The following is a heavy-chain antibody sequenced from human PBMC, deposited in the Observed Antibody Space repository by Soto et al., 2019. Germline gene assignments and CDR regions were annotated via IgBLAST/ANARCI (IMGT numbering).Heavy chain of an antibody. J-gene: IGHJ4*02. CDR2: IYYGGSP. D-gene: IGHD3-22*01. V-gene: IGHV4-39*01. CDR3: ARQSGSGYYTLAY. Sequence: QLQLQESGPGLVKPSETLSLTCTVSGGSISSSTYYWGWIRQPPGQGLEWIGNIYYGGSPYYNPSLMSRVAVSVDTSKNQFSLKPSSVTPADTAVYYFARQSGSGYYTLAYWGQGTLVTVSS. CDR1: GGSISSSTYY.